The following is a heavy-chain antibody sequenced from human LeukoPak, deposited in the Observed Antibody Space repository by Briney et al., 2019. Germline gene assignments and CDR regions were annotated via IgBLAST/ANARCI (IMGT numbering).Heavy chain of an antibody. J-gene: IGHJ4*02. CDR2: IYYSGST. CDR1: GGSISSSSYY. D-gene: IGHD1-1*01. Sequence: SETLSLTCTVSGGSISSSSYYWGWIRQPPGKGLEWIGSIYYSGSTYYNPSLKSRVTISVDTSKNQFSLKLSFVTAADTAVYYCARRGKLERRPFDYWGQGTLVTVSS. CDR3: ARRGKLERRPFDY. V-gene: IGHV4-39*01.